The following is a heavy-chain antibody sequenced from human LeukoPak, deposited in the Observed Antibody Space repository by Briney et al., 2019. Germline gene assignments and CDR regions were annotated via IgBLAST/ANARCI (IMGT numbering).Heavy chain of an antibody. D-gene: IGHD3-22*01. CDR1: GGTFSSYA. J-gene: IGHJ4*02. Sequence: VASVKVSCKASGGTFSSYAISWVRQAPGQGLEWMGGIIPIFGTANYAQMFQGRVTITADESTSTAYMELSSLRSEDTAVYYCARKLGPYYSDSSGYYDYWGQGTLVTVSS. CDR2: IIPIFGTA. V-gene: IGHV1-69*13. CDR3: ARKLGPYYSDSSGYYDY.